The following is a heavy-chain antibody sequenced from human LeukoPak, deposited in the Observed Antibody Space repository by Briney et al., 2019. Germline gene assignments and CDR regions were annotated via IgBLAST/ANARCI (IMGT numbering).Heavy chain of an antibody. CDR3: ATQNTYYYGSGSSY. CDR1: GYTFTNYG. J-gene: IGHJ4*02. Sequence: ASVKVSCKASGYTFTNYGISWVRQAPGKGLEWMGGFDPEDGETIYAQKFQGRVTMTEDTSTDTAYMELSSLRSEDTAVYYCATQNTYYYGSGSSYWGQGTLVTVSS. V-gene: IGHV1-24*01. CDR2: FDPEDGET. D-gene: IGHD3-10*01.